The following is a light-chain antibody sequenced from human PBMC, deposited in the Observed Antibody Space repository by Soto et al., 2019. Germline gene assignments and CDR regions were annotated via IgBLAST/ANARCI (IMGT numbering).Light chain of an antibody. CDR1: QSIGNY. J-gene: IGKJ1*01. CDR3: QQSYITPWT. Sequence: DIQMTQSPSSLSTSVGDRVSITCRASQSIGNYLNWYQQKPGKVPKLLIYAASRLQSGVPSRFSGSGSGTDFTLTISSLQSEDFATYFCQQSYITPWTFGQGTKVEI. CDR2: AAS. V-gene: IGKV1-39*01.